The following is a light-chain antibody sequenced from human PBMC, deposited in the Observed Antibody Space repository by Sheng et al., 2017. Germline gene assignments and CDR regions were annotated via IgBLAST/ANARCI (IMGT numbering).Light chain of an antibody. J-gene: IGKJ5*01. CDR3: QQLNSFPLT. V-gene: IGKV1-13*02. Sequence: AIQLTQSPSSLSASVGDRVSITCRASQDISSALAWYQQKPGTTPKLLIYDVSILESGVPSRFSGSGFGTDFTLTITSLQSEDFATYYCQQLNSFPLTFGQGTRLEIQ. CDR2: DVS. CDR1: QDISSA.